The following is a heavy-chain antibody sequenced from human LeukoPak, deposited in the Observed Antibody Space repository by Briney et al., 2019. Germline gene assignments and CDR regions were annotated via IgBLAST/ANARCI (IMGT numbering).Heavy chain of an antibody. V-gene: IGHV3-7*01. D-gene: IGHD3-16*01. CDR3: ATYTHWVAGDV. Sequence: PGGSLRLSCAASGFTFSKSWMSWVRQAPGKGLEWVANMNQDGSEKDYVDSVKGRFTISRDNARESLYLQMSSLRAEDTAVYYCATYTHWVAGDVWGHGTTVTVSS. J-gene: IGHJ6*02. CDR2: MNQDGSEK. CDR1: GFTFSKSW.